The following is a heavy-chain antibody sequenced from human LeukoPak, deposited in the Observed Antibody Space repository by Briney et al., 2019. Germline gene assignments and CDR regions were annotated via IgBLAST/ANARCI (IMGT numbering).Heavy chain of an antibody. D-gene: IGHD3-10*01. J-gene: IGHJ6*03. V-gene: IGHV4-34*01. CDR3: YGSGSYTSWYYYMDV. CDR1: GGSFSGYY. Sequence: PSETLSLTCAVYGGSFSGYYWGWIRQPPGKGLEWIGEINHSGSTNYNPSLKSRVTISVDTSKNQFSLKLSSVTAADTAVYYCYGSGSYTSWYYYMDVWGKGTTVTISS. CDR2: INHSGST.